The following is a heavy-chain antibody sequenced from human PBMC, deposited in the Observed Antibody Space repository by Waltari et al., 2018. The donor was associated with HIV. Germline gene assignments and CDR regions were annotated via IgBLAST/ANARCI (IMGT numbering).Heavy chain of an antibody. CDR3: ARDIPDYDWSPTYV. V-gene: IGHV3-21*02. CDR1: GFRLNEST. D-gene: IGHD3-9*01. Sequence: VQLLESGGGLVKPGGSRRLAGAASGFRLNESTMNWIRQAPGRWVEWVSSISDSGTLKFYADSVKGRFTVSRDNAKNQLFLQITRLRVEDSGVYYCARDIPDYDWSPTYVWGQGTTVTVS. CDR2: ISDSGTLK. J-gene: IGHJ6*02.